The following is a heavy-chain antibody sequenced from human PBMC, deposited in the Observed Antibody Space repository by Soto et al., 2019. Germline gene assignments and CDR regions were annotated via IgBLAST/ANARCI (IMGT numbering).Heavy chain of an antibody. CDR1: GYSFSDYG. CDR2: ISVYNGYT. CDR3: ARMQVEDGDDYFDY. J-gene: IGHJ4*02. Sequence: QVPLEQSGAEVKKPGASVMVSCKASGYSFSDYGLTWVRQAPGQGLEWLGRISVYNGYTKYEQKINGRVTMTTDTSTSTAYMELRSLRSDDTAVYFCARMQVEDGDDYFDYWGQGTLVTVSS. V-gene: IGHV1-18*01. D-gene: IGHD4-17*01.